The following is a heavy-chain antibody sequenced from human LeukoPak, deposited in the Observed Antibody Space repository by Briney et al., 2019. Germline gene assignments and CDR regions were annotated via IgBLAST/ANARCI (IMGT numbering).Heavy chain of an antibody. CDR3: VSRQDVGWHYDD. J-gene: IGHJ4*02. V-gene: IGHV3-23*01. Sequence: PGGSLRLSCAPSGFNFGTYALNWVRQAPGKGLEWVSSFSSTTSAAYYADSVKGMFTDNRDVSKSTLLLQMNSLRAEDSALYYCVSRQDVGWHYDDWGQGTLVIVSS. D-gene: IGHD1-7*01. CDR1: GFNFGTYA. CDR2: FSSTTSAA.